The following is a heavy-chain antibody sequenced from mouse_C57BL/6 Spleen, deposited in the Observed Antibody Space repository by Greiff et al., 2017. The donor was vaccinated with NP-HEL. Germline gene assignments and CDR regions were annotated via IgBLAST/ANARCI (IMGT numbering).Heavy chain of an antibody. CDR1: GYTFTSYW. J-gene: IGHJ1*03. Sequence: VQLQQPGTELVKPGASVKLSCKASGYTFTSYWMHWVKQRPGQGLEWIGNINPSNGGTNYNAKFKSKATLTVDKSSSTAYMQLSSLTSEDSAVDYCARGDYSNYDLRRVWGTGTTVTVSS. V-gene: IGHV1-53*01. CDR3: ARGDYSNYDLRRV. CDR2: INPSNGGT. D-gene: IGHD2-5*01.